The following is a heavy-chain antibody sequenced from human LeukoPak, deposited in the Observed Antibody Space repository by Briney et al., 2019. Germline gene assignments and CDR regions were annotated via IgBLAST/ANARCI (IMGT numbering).Heavy chain of an antibody. D-gene: IGHD6-19*01. Sequence: PSETLSLTCTVSGGSIRSYYWSWIRQPPGKGLEWIGYIYFSGSTSYNPSLKSRVTISVDRSKNQFSLKLSSVAAADTAVYYCARTAGRGVDDAFDIWGQGTMVTVSS. CDR3: ARTAGRGVDDAFDI. CDR1: GGSIRSYY. J-gene: IGHJ3*02. CDR2: IYFSGST. V-gene: IGHV4-59*01.